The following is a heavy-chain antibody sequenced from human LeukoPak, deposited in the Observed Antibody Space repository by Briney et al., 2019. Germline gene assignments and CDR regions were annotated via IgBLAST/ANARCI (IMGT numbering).Heavy chain of an antibody. V-gene: IGHV3-21*01. CDR1: GFTFSSYS. D-gene: IGHD3-22*01. J-gene: IGHJ6*02. CDR3: AGGSDYYDSSGYYQANHGMDV. CDR2: ISSSSSYI. Sequence: GGSLRLSCAASGFTFSSYSMNWVRQAPGKGLEWVSSISSSSSYIYYADSVKGRFTIFRDNAKNSLYLQMNSLRAEDTAVYYCAGGSDYYDSSGYYQANHGMDVWGQGTTVTVSS.